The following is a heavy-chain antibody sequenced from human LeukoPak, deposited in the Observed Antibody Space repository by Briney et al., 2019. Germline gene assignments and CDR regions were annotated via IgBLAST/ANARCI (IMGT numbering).Heavy chain of an antibody. CDR2: INPNSGGT. V-gene: IGHV1-2*02. CDR1: GYTFTGYY. Sequence: ASVKLSRKASGYTFTGYYMHWVRQAPGQGLEWMGWINPNSGGTNYAQKFQGRVTMTRDTSISTAYMELSRLRSDDTAVYYCARVPVGVNRYCSSTSCYSFDYWGQGTLVTVSS. J-gene: IGHJ4*02. D-gene: IGHD2-2*01. CDR3: ARVPVGVNRYCSSTSCYSFDY.